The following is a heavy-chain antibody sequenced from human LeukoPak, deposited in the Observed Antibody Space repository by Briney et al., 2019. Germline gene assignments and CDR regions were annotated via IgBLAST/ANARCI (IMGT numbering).Heavy chain of an antibody. J-gene: IGHJ5*02. Sequence: SVKVSRKASGGAFSSYAINWVRQAPGQGLEWMGGIIPIFGTANYAQKFQGRVTITADESTSTAYMELSSLRSEDTAMYFCARDHRLQLENWFDPWGQGTLVTVSS. CDR3: ARDHRLQLENWFDP. V-gene: IGHV1-69*13. CDR2: IIPIFGTA. CDR1: GGAFSSYA. D-gene: IGHD6-13*01.